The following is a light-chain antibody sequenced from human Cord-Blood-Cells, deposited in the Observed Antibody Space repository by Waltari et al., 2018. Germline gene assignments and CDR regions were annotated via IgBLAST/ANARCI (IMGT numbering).Light chain of an antibody. CDR3: QQSYSTPYT. CDR1: QSISSY. V-gene: IGKV1-39*01. Sequence: DIQMSQSPSSLSASVGARVTITCRASQSISSYVNWYQQKPRKAPKLLIYAASSLQSGVPSRFSGSGSGTDFTLTSSSLQPEDFATYYCQQSYSTPYTFGQGTKLEIK. J-gene: IGKJ2*01. CDR2: AAS.